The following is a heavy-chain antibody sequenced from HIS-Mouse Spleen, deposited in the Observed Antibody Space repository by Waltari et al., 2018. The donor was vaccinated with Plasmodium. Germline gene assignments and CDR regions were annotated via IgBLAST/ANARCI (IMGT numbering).Heavy chain of an antibody. V-gene: IGHV2-70*15. CDR3: ARTTYSSSSAKYYYYGMDV. CDR1: GFSLSTSGMC. CDR2: IDWDDDK. D-gene: IGHD6-6*01. J-gene: IGHJ6*02. Sequence: QVTLRESGPALVKPTQTLTLTCTFSGFSLSTSGMCVTWIRQPPGKALEWLARIDWDDDKYYSTPLKTRLTISKHTSKNQVVLTMTNMDPVDTATYYCARTTYSSSSAKYYYYGMDVWGQGTTVTVSS.